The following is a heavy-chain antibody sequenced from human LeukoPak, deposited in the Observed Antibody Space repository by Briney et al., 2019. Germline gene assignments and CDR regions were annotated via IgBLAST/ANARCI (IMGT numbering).Heavy chain of an antibody. J-gene: IGHJ5*02. V-gene: IGHV1-2*02. Sequence: ASVKVSCKASGYTFTGYYMHWVRQAPGQGLEWMGWINPNSGGTNYAQKFQGRVTMTRDTSISTAYMELSRLRSDDTAVYYCARGGPYYYDSSGLFSFDPWGQGTLVTVSS. CDR1: GYTFTGYY. CDR2: INPNSGGT. D-gene: IGHD3-22*01. CDR3: ARGGPYYYDSSGLFSFDP.